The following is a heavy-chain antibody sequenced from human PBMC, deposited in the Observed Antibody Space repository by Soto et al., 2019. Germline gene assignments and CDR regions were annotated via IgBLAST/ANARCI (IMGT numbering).Heavy chain of an antibody. V-gene: IGHV2-5*02. CDR2: IYWDEDK. CDR1: GFSRSTSGVG. D-gene: IGHD1-26*01. J-gene: IGHJ6*02. CDR3: AHSGNSGSDGMDV. Sequence: QLTLKESGPTLVKPTQTLTLTCTFSGFSRSTSGVGVGWIRQPPGKALEWLALIYWDEDKRSSPSLKSRLTITKDNSKNPVVHTMTNIDPVDTCTYYCAHSGNSGSDGMDVWGQGTTVTVSS.